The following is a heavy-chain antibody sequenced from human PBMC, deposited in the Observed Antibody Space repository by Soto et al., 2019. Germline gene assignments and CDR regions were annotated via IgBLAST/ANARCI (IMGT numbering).Heavy chain of an antibody. Sequence: EVQLLESGGGLVQPGGSLRLSCAASGFTFSIYPMSWVRQTPEKGLEWVSTIGTTGGDTYYADSVRGRSTISRDDSKNTLYLQTSGLRAEESAVYYCAKSRVDSGRGYFDLWGRGTLVTVSS. CDR2: IGTTGGDT. V-gene: IGHV3-23*01. CDR3: AKSRVDSGRGYFDL. CDR1: GFTFSIYP. J-gene: IGHJ2*01. D-gene: IGHD6-25*01.